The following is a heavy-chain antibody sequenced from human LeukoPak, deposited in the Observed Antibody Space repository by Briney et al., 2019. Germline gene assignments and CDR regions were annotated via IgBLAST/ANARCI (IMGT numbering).Heavy chain of an antibody. D-gene: IGHD3-9*01. V-gene: IGHV3-23*01. J-gene: IGHJ4*02. CDR1: GFTFSSYA. Sequence: GGSLRLSCAASGFTFSSYAMSWVRQAPGKGLEWVSTIVGTGSSTYYADSVKGRFTISRDNSKNTLHLQMNSLRAEDTAVYYCAKDIGPLDYDILTGYYKGGYFDYWGQGTLVTVSS. CDR3: AKDIGPLDYDILTGYYKGGYFDY. CDR2: IVGTGSST.